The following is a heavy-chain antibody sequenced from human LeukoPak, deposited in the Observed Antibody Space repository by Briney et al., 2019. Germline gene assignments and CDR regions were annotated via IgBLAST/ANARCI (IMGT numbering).Heavy chain of an antibody. CDR3: ARAPSPRSGGTLIYGMDV. Sequence: ASVKVSCKASGYTFTSYYMHWVRQAPGQGLEGMGIINPSGGSTSYAQKFQGRVTMTRDTSTSTVYMELSSLRSEDTAVYYCARAPSPRSGGTLIYGMDVWGKGTTVTVSS. V-gene: IGHV1-46*01. D-gene: IGHD2-15*01. J-gene: IGHJ6*04. CDR1: GYTFTSYY. CDR2: INPSGGST.